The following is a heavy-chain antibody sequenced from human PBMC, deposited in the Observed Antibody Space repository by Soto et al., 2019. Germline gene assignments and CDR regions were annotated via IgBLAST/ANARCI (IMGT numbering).Heavy chain of an antibody. D-gene: IGHD3-10*01. Sequence: QVQLVQSGDELKKPGASVKVSCKASGYTINTYGSNWVRQAPGQGLEWMGWISRNNGNTNYAQKVQGRVTMTTDTSTSTAYMELRSLRSDDTAVYYCARGAYGEVSFDYWGQGTLVAVSS. CDR1: GYTINTYG. V-gene: IGHV1-18*01. CDR3: ARGAYGEVSFDY. CDR2: ISRNNGNT. J-gene: IGHJ4*02.